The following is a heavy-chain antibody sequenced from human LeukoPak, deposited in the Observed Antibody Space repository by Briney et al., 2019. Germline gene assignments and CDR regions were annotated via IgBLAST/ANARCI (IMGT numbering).Heavy chain of an antibody. Sequence: GGSLRLSCAASGFTLSTYWMIWLRQAPGQGLEWVANIKQDGSLTYYLDSVRGRFTISRDNAKNSMYLQMNSLRVEDTAVYYCARDLSYADRRGYYDAFDIWGQGTMATVSS. CDR1: GFTLSTYW. CDR2: IKQDGSLT. CDR3: ARDLSYADRRGYYDAFDI. D-gene: IGHD3-22*01. J-gene: IGHJ3*02. V-gene: IGHV3-7*01.